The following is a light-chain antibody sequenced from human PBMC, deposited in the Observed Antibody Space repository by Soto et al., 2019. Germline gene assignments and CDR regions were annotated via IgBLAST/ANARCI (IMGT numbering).Light chain of an antibody. J-gene: IGKJ1*01. V-gene: IGKV1-5*03. Sequence: DIQMTQSPSTLSASVGDSVTITCRASQSISSWLAWYQQRPGKAPKLLIYKASSLESGVPSRFSGSGSGTEFTLTISSLQPDDFATYYCQQYNSYSRTFGQGTKMDIK. CDR1: QSISSW. CDR2: KAS. CDR3: QQYNSYSRT.